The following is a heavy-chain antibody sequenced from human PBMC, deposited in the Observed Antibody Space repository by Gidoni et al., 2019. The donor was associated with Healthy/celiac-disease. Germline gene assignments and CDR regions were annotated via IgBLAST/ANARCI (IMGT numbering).Heavy chain of an antibody. J-gene: IGHJ4*02. CDR3: ARAHPPYYDSSGYTDY. CDR1: GGSVSSGSYY. CDR2: IYYSGNT. Sequence: QVQLQESGPGLVKPSETLSLTCTVSGGSVSSGSYYWSWIRQPPGKGLEWIGYIYYSGNTNYNPSLKSRVTISLDTSKNQFSLKLSSVTAADTAVYYCARAHPPYYDSSGYTDYWGQGTLVTVSS. D-gene: IGHD3-22*01. V-gene: IGHV4-61*01.